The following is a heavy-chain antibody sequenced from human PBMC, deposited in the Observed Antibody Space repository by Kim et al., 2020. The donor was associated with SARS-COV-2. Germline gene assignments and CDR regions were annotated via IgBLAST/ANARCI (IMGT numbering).Heavy chain of an antibody. J-gene: IGHJ5*02. Sequence: SETLSLTCTVSGGSISSGGYFWSWIRQHPGKGLEWIGYIYYSGSTYYNPSLKSRITISFDTSKNQFSLTRSSVTAADTAVYYCARGARGFGELSWFDPRGQGTLVTVSS. CDR3: ARGARGFGELSWFDP. V-gene: IGHV4-31*03. D-gene: IGHD3-10*01. CDR2: IYYSGST. CDR1: GGSISSGGYF.